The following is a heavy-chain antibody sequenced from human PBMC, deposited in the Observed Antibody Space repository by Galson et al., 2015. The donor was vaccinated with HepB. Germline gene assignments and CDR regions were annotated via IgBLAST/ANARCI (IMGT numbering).Heavy chain of an antibody. V-gene: IGHV3-30*18. CDR3: AKELHVGYTAMAIYYYYYYYMDV. J-gene: IGHJ6*03. D-gene: IGHD5-18*01. CDR1: GFTFSSYG. Sequence: SLRLSCAASGFTFSSYGMHWVRQAPGKGLEWVAVISYDGSNKYYADSVKGRFTISRDNSKNTLYLQINSLRAEDTAVYYCAKELHVGYTAMAIYYYYYYYMDVWGKGTTVTVSS. CDR2: ISYDGSNK.